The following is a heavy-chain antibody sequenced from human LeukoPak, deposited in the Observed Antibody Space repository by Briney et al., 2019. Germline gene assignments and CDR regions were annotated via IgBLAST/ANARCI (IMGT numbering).Heavy chain of an antibody. D-gene: IGHD3-16*02. V-gene: IGHV1-46*01. Sequence: ASVKVSCMASGYTFPSYFMHWVRQAPGQGLEWMGIINPTGGSTTYAQKFQGRVTMTRDTSTSTVYMELSSLRSEDTAVYYCAREGRVRGSYRPISPSDLGYWGQGTLVTVSS. J-gene: IGHJ4*02. CDR1: GYTFPSYF. CDR2: INPTGGST. CDR3: AREGRVRGSYRPISPSDLGY.